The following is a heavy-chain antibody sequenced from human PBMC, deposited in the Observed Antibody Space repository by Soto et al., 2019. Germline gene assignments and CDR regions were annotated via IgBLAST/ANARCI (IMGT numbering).Heavy chain of an antibody. CDR3: ARASQRVVPAATPYYYNGMDV. V-gene: IGHV1-69*13. J-gene: IGHJ6*02. Sequence: EASVKVSCKASGCTFSSYAISWVRQAPGQGLEWMGGIIPIFGTANYAQKFQGRVTITADESTSTAYMELSSLRSEDTAGYYCARASQRVVPAATPYYYNGMDVWGQGTTVTVSS. CDR1: GCTFSSYA. CDR2: IIPIFGTA. D-gene: IGHD2-2*01.